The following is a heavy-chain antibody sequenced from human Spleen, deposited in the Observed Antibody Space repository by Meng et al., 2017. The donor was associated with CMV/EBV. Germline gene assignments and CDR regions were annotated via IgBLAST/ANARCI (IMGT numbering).Heavy chain of an antibody. CDR2: INHSGST. J-gene: IGHJ4*02. Sequence: QLQQGGAGRLKLSETLSLTCDVYGGSFSGYYWSLIRQPPGKGLEWIGEINHSGSTNYNPSLKSRVTISVDTPKNQFSLKLSSVTAADTAVYYCARGAGITRGGHLSYWGQGTLVTVSS. D-gene: IGHD3-10*01. CDR1: GGSFSGYY. V-gene: IGHV4-34*01. CDR3: ARGAGITRGGHLSY.